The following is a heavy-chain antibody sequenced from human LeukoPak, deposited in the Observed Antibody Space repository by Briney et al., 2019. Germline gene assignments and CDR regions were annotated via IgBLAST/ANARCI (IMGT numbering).Heavy chain of an antibody. Sequence: GGSLRLSCAASGFTFTSYWMHWVRQTPGKGLVWVSRISSDGSSTRYADSVKGRFTISRDNAKNTLYLQMNSLRAEDTAVYFCARDHPVRGVMIPFDYWGQGTRVTVSS. D-gene: IGHD3-10*01. J-gene: IGHJ4*02. CDR3: ARDHPVRGVMIPFDY. CDR1: GFTFTSYW. V-gene: IGHV3-74*01. CDR2: ISSDGSST.